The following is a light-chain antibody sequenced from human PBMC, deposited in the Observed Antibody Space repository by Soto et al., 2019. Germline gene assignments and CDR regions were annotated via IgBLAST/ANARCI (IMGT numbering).Light chain of an antibody. CDR3: EQSYSALSFT. CDR1: QTIGRY. CDR2: AAS. J-gene: IGKJ3*01. V-gene: IGKV1-39*01. Sequence: DIQMTQFPSSLSASVGDIITITCRASQTIGRYLNWYQQKPGKVPKLLIYAASNLQSGVPARFSGSGSGTDFTLTITSLQPEDFATYYCEQSYSALSFTFGPGTKVDI.